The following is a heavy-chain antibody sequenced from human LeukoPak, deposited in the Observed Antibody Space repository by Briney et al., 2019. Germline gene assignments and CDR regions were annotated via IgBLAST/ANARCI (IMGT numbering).Heavy chain of an antibody. CDR1: GYTFTSYY. CDR2: INPSGGST. J-gene: IGHJ4*02. V-gene: IGHV1-46*01. D-gene: IGHD3-22*01. Sequence: ASVKVSCKASGYTFTSYYMHWVRQAPGQGLEWMGIINPSGGSTSYAQKFQGRVTMTRDTSTSTVYMELSSLRSEDTAVYYCARVALPYYYDSSAHPEGSFDYWGQGTLATVSS. CDR3: ARVALPYYYDSSAHPEGSFDY.